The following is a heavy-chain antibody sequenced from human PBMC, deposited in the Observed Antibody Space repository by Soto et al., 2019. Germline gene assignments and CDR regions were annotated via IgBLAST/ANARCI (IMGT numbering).Heavy chain of an antibody. CDR2: IYSGGRT. J-gene: IGHJ4*02. CDR1: GFTVSSNY. V-gene: IGHV3-53*02. D-gene: IGHD3-22*01. CDR3: AREAISSDYFDY. Sequence: EVQLVETGGGLIQPGGSLRLSCAASGFTVSSNYMSWVRQAPGQGLEWGSFIYSGGRTYYADSVKGRFTISRDNSKNTLYLQMNSLRAEDTAVYYCAREAISSDYFDYWGQGTLVIVSS.